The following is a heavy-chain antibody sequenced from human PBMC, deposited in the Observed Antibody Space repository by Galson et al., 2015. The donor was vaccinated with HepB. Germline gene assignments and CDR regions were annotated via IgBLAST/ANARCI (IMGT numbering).Heavy chain of an antibody. Sequence: ETLSPTCTVSGGSISSSSYYWGWIRQPPGKGLEWIGSMDYSGSTYNNPSLKSRVTISVDTSKNQFSLKLSSVTAADTAVYYCARLIWWPYYFDYWGQGTLVTVSS. V-gene: IGHV4-39*01. CDR1: GGSISSSSYY. CDR3: ARLIWWPYYFDY. D-gene: IGHD5-12*01. J-gene: IGHJ4*02. CDR2: MDYSGST.